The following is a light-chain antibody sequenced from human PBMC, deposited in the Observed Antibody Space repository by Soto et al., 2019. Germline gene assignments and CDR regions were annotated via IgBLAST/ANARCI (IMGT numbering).Light chain of an antibody. J-gene: IGKJ1*01. Sequence: DIQMTQSPSTLSASVGDRVAITCRASQTISNWLAWYQQRPGKAPKLLIYEASTLETGVPPRFSGSASGTEFTLTISSLQPDYYATYYCQQYNGTFGQGTKVEI. V-gene: IGKV1-5*03. CDR1: QTISNW. CDR2: EAS. CDR3: QQYNGT.